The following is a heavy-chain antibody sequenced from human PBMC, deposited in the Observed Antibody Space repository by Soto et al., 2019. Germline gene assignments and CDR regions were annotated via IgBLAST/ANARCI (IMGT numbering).Heavy chain of an antibody. Sequence: PGGSLRRSCAPSGCSFSSYGMHWARQAPGKGLEWVGVIWYDGSNKVYADSVKGRFTTFRGNFKEKLYLQLHSLRAEDTAVYYCARDLSGDYGDLDTWGQGTMVTVSS. CDR3: ARDLSGDYGDLDT. V-gene: IGHV3-33*01. J-gene: IGHJ3*02. D-gene: IGHD4-17*01. CDR1: GCSFSSYG. CDR2: IWYDGSNK.